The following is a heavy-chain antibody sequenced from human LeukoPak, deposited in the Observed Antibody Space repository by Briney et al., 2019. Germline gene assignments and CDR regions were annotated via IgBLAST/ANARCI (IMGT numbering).Heavy chain of an antibody. CDR1: GYSISSGYY. V-gene: IGHV4-38-2*02. J-gene: IGHJ4*02. Sequence: PSETLSLTCTVSGYSISSGYYWAWIRQPPGKGLEWIGGIYHSGSTYYNPSLKGRVTMSVDTSKNQFSLKLRSVTAADTAVYYCARVYYGGNPYFDYWGQGTLVTVSS. CDR3: ARVYYGGNPYFDY. CDR2: IYHSGST. D-gene: IGHD4-23*01.